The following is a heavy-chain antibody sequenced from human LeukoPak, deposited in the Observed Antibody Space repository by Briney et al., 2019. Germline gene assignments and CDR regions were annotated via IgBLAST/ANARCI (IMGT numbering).Heavy chain of an antibody. D-gene: IGHD3-16*01. J-gene: IGHJ6*03. CDR2: ISGGSNMI. CDR3: ARDSGTYSGYYYYYMDV. V-gene: IGHV3-48*04. CDR1: GFTFSSYS. Sequence: PGGSLRLSCAVSGFTFSSYSMNWVRQAPGKGREWVSYISGGSNMIYYADSVGGRFTISRDNAKNSGYLQMDSLRVEDTALYYCARDSGTYSGYYYYYMDVWGKGTTVTVSS.